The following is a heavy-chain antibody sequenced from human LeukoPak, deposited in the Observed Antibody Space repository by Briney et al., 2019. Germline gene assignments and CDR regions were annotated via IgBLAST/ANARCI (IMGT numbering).Heavy chain of an antibody. CDR1: GGTFSSYA. CDR3: ARASSVDTAMATPFAY. V-gene: IGHV1-69*05. Sequence: SVKVSCKASGGTFSSYAISWVRQAPGQGLEWMGRIIPIFGTANYAQKFQGRVTITTDESTSTAYMELSRLRSEDTAIYYCARASSVDTAMATPFAYWGQGTLVTVSS. D-gene: IGHD5-18*01. J-gene: IGHJ4*02. CDR2: IIPIFGTA.